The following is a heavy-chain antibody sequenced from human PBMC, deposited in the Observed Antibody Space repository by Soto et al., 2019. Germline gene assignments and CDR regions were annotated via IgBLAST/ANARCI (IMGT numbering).Heavy chain of an antibody. J-gene: IGHJ6*02. CDR2: LYYSGNT. D-gene: IGHD1-1*01. CDR1: GGSISSRTYY. Sequence: QLQLQESGPGLVKPSETLSLTCTVSGGSISSRTYYWTWIRQPPGKRLEWIAKLYYSGNTYYNPSLKSRVTISVDTSKNQFSLKLSSVTAADTAVYCCATYYASQLGAMDVWGQGTTVSVSS. V-gene: IGHV4-39*01. CDR3: ATYYASQLGAMDV.